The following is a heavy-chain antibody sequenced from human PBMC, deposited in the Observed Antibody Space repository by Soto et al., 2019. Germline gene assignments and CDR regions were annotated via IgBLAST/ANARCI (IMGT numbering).Heavy chain of an antibody. D-gene: IGHD1-26*01. V-gene: IGHV1-69*13. CDR2: IIPIFGTA. Sequence: SVKVSCKASGGTFSSYAISWVRQAPGQGLEWMGGIIPIFGTANYAQRFQGRVTITADESTSTAYMELSSLRSEDTAVYYCASGGGYNFRSYYYYGMDVWGQGTTVTVSS. CDR1: GGTFSSYA. J-gene: IGHJ6*02. CDR3: ASGGGYNFRSYYYYGMDV.